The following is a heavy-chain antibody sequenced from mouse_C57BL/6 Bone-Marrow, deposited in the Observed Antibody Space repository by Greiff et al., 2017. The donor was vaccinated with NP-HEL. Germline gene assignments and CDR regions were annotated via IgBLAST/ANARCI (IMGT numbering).Heavy chain of an antibody. CDR2: ISNGGGST. CDR1: GFTFSDYY. J-gene: IGHJ4*01. V-gene: IGHV5-12*01. Sequence: EVKLMESGGGLVQPGGSLKLSCAASGFTFSDYYMYWVRQTPEKRLEWVAYISNGGGSTYYPDTVKGRLTISRDNAKNTLYLQMSRLKSEDTAMYYCASDGYWIYAMDYWGQGTSVTVSS. D-gene: IGHD2-3*01. CDR3: ASDGYWIYAMDY.